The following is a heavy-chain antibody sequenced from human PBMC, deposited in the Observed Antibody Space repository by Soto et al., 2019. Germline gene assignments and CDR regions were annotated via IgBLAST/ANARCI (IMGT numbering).Heavy chain of an antibody. J-gene: IGHJ4*02. V-gene: IGHV4-34*01. CDR1: GGSFSGYY. CDR3: ARARGGLRYFDWLPRKFDY. D-gene: IGHD3-9*01. CDR2: INHSGST. Sequence: SETLSLTCAVYGGSFSGYYWSWIRQPPGKGLVWIGEINHSGSTNYNPSLKSRVTISVDTSKNQFSLKLSSVTAADTAVYYCARARGGLRYFDWLPRKFDYWGQGTLVTVSS.